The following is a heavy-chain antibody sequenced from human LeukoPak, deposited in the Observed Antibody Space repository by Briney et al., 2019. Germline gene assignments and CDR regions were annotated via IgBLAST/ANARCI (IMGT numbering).Heavy chain of an antibody. Sequence: GGSLRLSCAASGFTFSSYGMHWVRQAPGKGLEWVAVIWYDGSNKYYADSVKGRFTISRDNSKNTLYLQMNSLRAEDTAVYYCAEDLSQFSCWGQGTLVTVSS. CDR2: IWYDGSNK. V-gene: IGHV3-33*06. J-gene: IGHJ4*02. D-gene: IGHD3-9*01. CDR3: AEDLSQFSC. CDR1: GFTFSSYG.